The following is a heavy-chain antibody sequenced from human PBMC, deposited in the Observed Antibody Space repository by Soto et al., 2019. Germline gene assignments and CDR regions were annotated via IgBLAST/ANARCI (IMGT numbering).Heavy chain of an antibody. Sequence: QVQLQQWGAGLLKPSETLSLTCAVYGESFSGHYWSWIRQPPGKGLEWIGEINHSGYTNYNPSLKSRVTISVDTSKNQFSLRLSSVTAADTAVYYCARVPIVGVPGDYYHYHMDIWGKGTTVTVSS. CDR3: ARVPIVGVPGDYYHYHMDI. CDR1: GESFSGHY. CDR2: INHSGYT. D-gene: IGHD2-2*01. J-gene: IGHJ6*03. V-gene: IGHV4-34*01.